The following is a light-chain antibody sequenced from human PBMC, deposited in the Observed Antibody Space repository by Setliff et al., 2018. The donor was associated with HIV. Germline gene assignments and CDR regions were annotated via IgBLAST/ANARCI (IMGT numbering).Light chain of an antibody. CDR2: DVK. V-gene: IGLV2-23*02. J-gene: IGLJ1*01. CDR1: SSDVGGYNY. Sequence: ALTQPASVSGSPGQSITLSCTGTSSDVGGYNYVSWYQQHPDKAPKLMIYDVKNRPSGVSDRFSGSKSGNTASLTISGLQAEDEADYYCCSYAGSGPVFGAGTKVPS. CDR3: CSYAGSGPV.